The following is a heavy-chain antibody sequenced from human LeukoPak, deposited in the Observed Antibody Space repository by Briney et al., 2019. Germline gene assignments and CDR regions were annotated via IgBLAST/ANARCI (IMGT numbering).Heavy chain of an antibody. V-gene: IGHV3-30*18. D-gene: IGHD3-10*01. CDR3: AKDDDGSGSYYVDY. CDR2: ISYDGSNK. Sequence: GGSLRLSCAASGFTFSSYGMHWVRPAPGKGLEWVAVISYDGSNKYYADSVKGRFTISRDNSKNTLYLQMNSLRAEDTAVYYCAKDDDGSGSYYVDYWGQGTLVTVSS. CDR1: GFTFSSYG. J-gene: IGHJ4*02.